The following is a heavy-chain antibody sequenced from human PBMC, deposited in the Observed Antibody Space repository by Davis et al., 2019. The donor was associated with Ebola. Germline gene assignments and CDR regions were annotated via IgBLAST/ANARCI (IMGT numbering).Heavy chain of an antibody. V-gene: IGHV4-34*01. J-gene: IGHJ6*02. Sequence: MPSETLSLTCAVYGGSFSGYYWTWIRQPPGKGLEWIGEINYSGSTNYNPSLKRRVTISVDMSKNQFSLKLSSVTAAGTAVYYCARGGGFGGYGMDVWGQGTTVTVSS. CDR3: ARGGGFGGYGMDV. CDR2: INYSGST. D-gene: IGHD3-10*01. CDR1: GGSFSGYY.